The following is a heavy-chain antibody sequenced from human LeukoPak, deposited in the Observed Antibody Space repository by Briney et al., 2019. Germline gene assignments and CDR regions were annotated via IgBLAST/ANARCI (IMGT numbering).Heavy chain of an antibody. D-gene: IGHD5-12*01. Sequence: SETLSLTCAVSGGSISSGGYSWSWIRQPPGKGLEWIGYIYHSGSTYYNPSLKSRVTISVDRSKNQFSLKLSSMTAADTAVYYCARGARNWFDPWGQGTLVTVSS. CDR1: GGSISSGGYS. CDR2: IYHSGST. J-gene: IGHJ5*02. CDR3: ARGARNWFDP. V-gene: IGHV4-30-2*01.